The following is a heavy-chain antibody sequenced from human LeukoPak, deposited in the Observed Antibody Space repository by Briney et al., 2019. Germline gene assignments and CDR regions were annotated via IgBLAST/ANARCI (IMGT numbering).Heavy chain of an antibody. J-gene: IGHJ4*02. D-gene: IGHD3-16*02. Sequence: GGSLRLSCAASGFTFSSYWMSWVRQAPGKGLEWVANIKQDGSEKYYVDSVKGRFTISRDNAKNSLYLQMNSLRAEDTAVYYCARVYDYVWGSYRFPPGYWGQGTLVTVSS. CDR3: ARVYDYVWGSYRFPPGY. V-gene: IGHV3-7*01. CDR1: GFTFSSYW. CDR2: IKQDGSEK.